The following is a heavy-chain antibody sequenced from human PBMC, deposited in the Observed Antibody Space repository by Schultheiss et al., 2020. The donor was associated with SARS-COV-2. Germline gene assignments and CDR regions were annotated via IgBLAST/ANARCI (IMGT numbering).Heavy chain of an antibody. CDR3: ANGAARPGHYYYGMDV. V-gene: IGHV3-48*02. CDR2: ITTSSSNI. D-gene: IGHD6-6*01. CDR1: GFTFTSYS. J-gene: IGHJ6*02. Sequence: GGSLRLSCAASGFTFTSYSMNWVRQAPGKGLEWISYITTSSSNIHYADSVNGRFTISRDNAKNSLYLQMNSLRDEDTAIYYCANGAARPGHYYYGMDVWGQGTTVTVSS.